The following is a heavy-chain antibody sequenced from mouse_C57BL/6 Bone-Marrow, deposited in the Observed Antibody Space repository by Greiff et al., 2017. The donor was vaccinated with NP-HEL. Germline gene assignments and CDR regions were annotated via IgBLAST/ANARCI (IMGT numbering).Heavy chain of an antibody. D-gene: IGHD1-1*01. CDR1: GFTFSDAW. Sequence: EVKVVESGGGLVQPGGSMKLSCAASGFTFSDAWMDWVRQSPEKGLEWVAEIRNKANNHATYYAESVKGRFTISRDDSKSSVYLQMNSVRAEDTGIYYCTRTIYYLDYWGQGTTLTVSS. J-gene: IGHJ2*01. CDR3: TRTIYYLDY. V-gene: IGHV6-6*01. CDR2: IRNKANNHAT.